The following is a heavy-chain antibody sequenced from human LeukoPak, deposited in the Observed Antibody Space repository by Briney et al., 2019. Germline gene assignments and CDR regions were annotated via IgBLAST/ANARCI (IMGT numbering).Heavy chain of an antibody. D-gene: IGHD3-10*01. J-gene: IGHJ5*02. V-gene: IGHV4-31*03. CDR3: ARVAIGYYGSGSYRWFDP. Sequence: SETLSLTCTVSGGSISGGGYYWSWIRQHPGKGLEWIGYIYYSGSTYYNPSLKSRVTISVDTSKNQFSLKLSSVTAADTAVYYCARVAIGYYGSGSYRWFDPWGQGTLVTVSS. CDR1: GGSISGGGYY. CDR2: IYYSGST.